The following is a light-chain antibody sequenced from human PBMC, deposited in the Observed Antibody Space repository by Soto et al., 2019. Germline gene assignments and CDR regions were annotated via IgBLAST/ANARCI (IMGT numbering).Light chain of an antibody. Sequence: IVWRLKAPTLALSGKGRATVGCRASQSVSRHLAWYQQKPGQAPRLLIYDASNRATGIPARFSGSGSGTDFTLAMSSRHPEDSAVYNCQQYHNWPVTFGQGTRLEIK. V-gene: IGKV3-11*01. CDR1: QSVSRH. CDR2: DAS. J-gene: IGKJ5*01. CDR3: QQYHNWPVT.